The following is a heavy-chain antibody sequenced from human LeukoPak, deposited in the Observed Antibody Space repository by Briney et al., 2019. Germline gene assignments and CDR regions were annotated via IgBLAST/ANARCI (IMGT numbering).Heavy chain of an antibody. V-gene: IGHV4-34*01. J-gene: IGHJ4*02. CDR1: GGSFSGYY. D-gene: IGHD5-12*01. CDR2: INHSGST. Sequence: SETLSLTCAVYGGSFSGYYWSWIRQPPGKGLEWIGEINHSGSTNYIPSLKSRVTISVDTSKNQFSLRLDSVTAADTAVYYCARDGYSAYDRDLDHWGQGALVTVSS. CDR3: ARDGYSAYDRDLDH.